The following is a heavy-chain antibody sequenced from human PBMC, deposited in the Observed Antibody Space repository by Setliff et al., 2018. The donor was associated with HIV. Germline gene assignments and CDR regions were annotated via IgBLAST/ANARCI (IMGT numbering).Heavy chain of an antibody. Sequence: WASVKVSCKASGYTFTGHYLHWVRQAPGQGLEWLGWVNPNSGDAIYAQNFQGRVTMTRDTSINAAYMGLRGLRSDDTAVYYCARNFGLSPSGKYYYYYGMDIWGQGTTVTVSS. CDR3: ARNFGLSPSGKYYYYYGMDI. D-gene: IGHD3-10*01. CDR2: VNPNSGDA. CDR1: GYTFTGHY. V-gene: IGHV1-2*02. J-gene: IGHJ6*02.